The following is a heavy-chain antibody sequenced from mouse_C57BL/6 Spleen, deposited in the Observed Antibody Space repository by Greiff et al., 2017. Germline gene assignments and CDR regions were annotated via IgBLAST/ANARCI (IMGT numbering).Heavy chain of an antibody. V-gene: IGHV1-22*01. Sequence: EVQLQQSGPELVKPGASVKMSCKASGYTFTDYNMHWVKQSHGKSLEWIGYINPNNGGTSYNQKFKGKATLTVNKSSSTAYMELRSLTSEDSAVYYCARSLYYDYDDGDFDYWGQGTTLTVAS. CDR2: INPNNGGT. D-gene: IGHD2-4*01. J-gene: IGHJ2*01. CDR1: GYTFTDYN. CDR3: ARSLYYDYDDGDFDY.